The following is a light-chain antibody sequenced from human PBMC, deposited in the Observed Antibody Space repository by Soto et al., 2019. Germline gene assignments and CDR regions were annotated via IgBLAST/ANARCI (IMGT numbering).Light chain of an antibody. Sequence: EIVMTQSPATLSVSPGERATLSCRASQSVSSNLAWYQQKPGQAPRLLIYGASTRATGIPARFSGSGSGTEFAPTIRSRQSEDFAVYYCQQYNNWPPSTFGQGTKLEIK. J-gene: IGKJ2*01. V-gene: IGKV3-15*01. CDR1: QSVSSN. CDR3: QQYNNWPPST. CDR2: GAS.